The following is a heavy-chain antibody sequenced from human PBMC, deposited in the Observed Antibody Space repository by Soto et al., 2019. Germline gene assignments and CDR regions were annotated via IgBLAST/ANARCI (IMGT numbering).Heavy chain of an antibody. V-gene: IGHV1-46*03. J-gene: IGHJ3*02. CDR1: GYTFTSYY. CDR3: ARVWGGANAFDI. D-gene: IGHD1-26*01. CDR2: INPSGGST. Sequence: ASVQVSCKASGYTFTSYYMHWVRQAPGQGLEWMGIINPSGGSTSYAQKFQGRVTMTRDTSTSTVYMELSSLRSEDTAVYYCARVWGGANAFDIWGQGTMVTVSS.